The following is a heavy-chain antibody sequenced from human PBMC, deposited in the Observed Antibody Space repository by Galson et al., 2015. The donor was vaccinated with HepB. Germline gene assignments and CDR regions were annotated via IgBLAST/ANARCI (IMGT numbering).Heavy chain of an antibody. CDR3: ARDGTGRYYYGSGSYRRYFDY. V-gene: IGHV3-74*01. Sequence: SLRLSCAASGFTFSSYWMHWVRQAPGKGLVWVSRINSDGSSTSYADSVKGRFTISRDNAKNTLYLQMNSLRAEDTAVYYCARDGTGRYYYGSGSYRRYFDYWGQGTLVTVSS. J-gene: IGHJ4*02. D-gene: IGHD3-10*01. CDR2: INSDGSST. CDR1: GFTFSSYW.